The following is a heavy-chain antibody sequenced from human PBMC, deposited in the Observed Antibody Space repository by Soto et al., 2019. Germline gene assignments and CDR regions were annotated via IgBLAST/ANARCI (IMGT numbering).Heavy chain of an antibody. CDR1: GFTFSIYG. J-gene: IGHJ6*02. V-gene: IGHV3-33*01. D-gene: IGHD3-22*01. CDR2: IWYDGSNK. Sequence: PGGSLRLSCAASGFTFSIYGMHWVRQAPGKGLEWVAVIWYDGSNKYYADSVKGRFTISRDNSKNTLYLQMNSLRAEDTAVYYCARSLYYYDSSGWAYYGMDVWGQGTTVTVSS. CDR3: ARSLYYYDSSGWAYYGMDV.